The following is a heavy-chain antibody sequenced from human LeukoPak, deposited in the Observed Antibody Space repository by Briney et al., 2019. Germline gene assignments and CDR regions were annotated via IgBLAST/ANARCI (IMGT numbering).Heavy chain of an antibody. J-gene: IGHJ4*02. D-gene: IGHD4-17*01. V-gene: IGHV4-59*02. Sequence: SETLSLTCSVSGGSVSTYYWSWIRQPPGKGLEWVGSIHESGSSNSNSSLKSRVTISLDTSKNQFSLRWSSVIVADTAVYYCARENGDYAFDYWGQGTLVTVSS. CDR1: GGSVSTYY. CDR2: IHESGSS. CDR3: ARENGDYAFDY.